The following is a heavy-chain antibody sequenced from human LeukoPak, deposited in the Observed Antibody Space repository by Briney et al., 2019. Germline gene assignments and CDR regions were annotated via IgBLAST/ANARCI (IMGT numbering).Heavy chain of an antibody. Sequence: GGSLRLSCAASGFTFSDYHMSWIRQAPGKGLEWVANIKQDGSEKYYVDSVKGRFTISRDNAKNSLYLQMNSLRAEDTAVYYCARGARILYSWGQGTLVTVSS. J-gene: IGHJ5*02. CDR3: ARGARILYS. V-gene: IGHV3-7*04. D-gene: IGHD2-15*01. CDR1: GFTFSDYH. CDR2: IKQDGSEK.